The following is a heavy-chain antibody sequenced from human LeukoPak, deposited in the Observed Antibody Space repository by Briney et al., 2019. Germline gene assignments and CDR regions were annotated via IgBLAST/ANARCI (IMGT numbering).Heavy chain of an antibody. V-gene: IGHV3-23*01. CDR2: ISGSGCST. Sequence: GGSLRLSCAASGFTFSSYAMSWVRQAPGKGLDWISAISGSGCSTYYAVSVKGRFTISRDNSKNTLHLQMNRLRAEDTAVYYCAKDRPHRSDEPTNFDSWGQGTLVTVSS. CDR1: GFTFSSYA. CDR3: AKDRPHRSDEPTNFDS. D-gene: IGHD1-14*01. J-gene: IGHJ4*02.